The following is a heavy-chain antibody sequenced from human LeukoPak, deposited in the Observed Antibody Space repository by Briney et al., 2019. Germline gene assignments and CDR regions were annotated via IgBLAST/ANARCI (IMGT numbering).Heavy chain of an antibody. Sequence: PSETLSLTCTVVGHSIRTGYFWCWIRQTPGKGLEWIASVFQSGSTYYNPSLESRVSMSVDMSKNQFSLKLKSVTAADTAVYYCARDGWGQGTLVTVSS. V-gene: IGHV4-38-2*02. J-gene: IGHJ4*02. CDR3: ARDG. CDR1: GHSIRTGYF. CDR2: VFQSGST.